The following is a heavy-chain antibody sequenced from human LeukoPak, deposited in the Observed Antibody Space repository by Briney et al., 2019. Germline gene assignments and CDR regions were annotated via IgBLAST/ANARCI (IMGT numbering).Heavy chain of an antibody. CDR2: IKQDGGEK. Sequence: GRSLRLSCAASGFTFSSYGMHWVRQAPGKGLEWVGNIKQDGGEKNYVDSVRGRFTISRDNAKNSLYMQMNSLRAEDTAVYYCARDHLTVGATGSSDIWGQGTMVTVSS. CDR1: GFTFSSYG. J-gene: IGHJ3*02. CDR3: ARDHLTVGATGSSDI. V-gene: IGHV3-7*03. D-gene: IGHD4-23*01.